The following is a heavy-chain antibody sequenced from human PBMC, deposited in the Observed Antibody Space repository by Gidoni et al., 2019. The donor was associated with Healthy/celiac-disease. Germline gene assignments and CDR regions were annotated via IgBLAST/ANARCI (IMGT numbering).Heavy chain of an antibody. D-gene: IGHD2-2*01. CDR1: GYSFTSYW. V-gene: IGHV5-10-1*01. J-gene: IGHJ6*03. CDR2: IDPSDSYT. Sequence: EVQLVQSGAEVKKPGESLRISCKGSGYSFTSYWISWVRQMPGKGLEWMGRIDPSDSYTNYSPSFQGHVTISADKSISTAYLQWSSLKASDTAMYYCARQGEDGCSSTSCYVEFSSYYYYYMDVWGKGTTVTVSS. CDR3: ARQGEDGCSSTSCYVEFSSYYYYYMDV.